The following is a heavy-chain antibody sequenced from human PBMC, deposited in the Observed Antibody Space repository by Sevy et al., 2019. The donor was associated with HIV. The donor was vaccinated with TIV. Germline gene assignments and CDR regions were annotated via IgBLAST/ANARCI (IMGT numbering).Heavy chain of an antibody. D-gene: IGHD1-1*01. J-gene: IGHJ4*02. V-gene: IGHV3-74*01. Sequence: GGSLRLSCAASGFTFSSYWMHWVRQAPGKGLVWVSRINSDGSSTSYADSVKGRFTISRDNAKNTLYLQMNSLRAEDTAVYYCARGGPLQLFVYWGQGTLVTLSS. CDR3: ARGGPLQLFVY. CDR2: INSDGSST. CDR1: GFTFSSYW.